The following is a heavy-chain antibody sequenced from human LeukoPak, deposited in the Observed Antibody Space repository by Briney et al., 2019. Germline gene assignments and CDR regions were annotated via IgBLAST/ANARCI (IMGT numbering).Heavy chain of an antibody. D-gene: IGHD2-2*02. CDR3: ARDGAYTTDLSNNWFDP. CDR2: ISAYNGNT. J-gene: IGHJ5*02. Sequence: GASVKVSCKASGYTFTSYAITWVRQAPGQGLEWMGWISAYNGNTNYAQKLQGRVTMTTDTSTNTAYMELRSLRSDDTAVYYCARDGAYTTDLSNNWFDPWGQGTLVTVSS. CDR1: GYTFTSYA. V-gene: IGHV1-18*01.